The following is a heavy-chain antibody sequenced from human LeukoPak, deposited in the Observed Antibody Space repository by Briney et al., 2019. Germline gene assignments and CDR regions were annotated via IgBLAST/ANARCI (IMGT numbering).Heavy chain of an antibody. V-gene: IGHV1-2*02. Sequence: ASVKVSCTASGYTFTGYYMHWVRQAPGQGLEWMGWITPNSGGTNYAQKFQGRVTMTRDTSISTAYMELSRLRSHDTAVYYCARGAHYHDSSEGYDYWGQGTLVAVSS. J-gene: IGHJ4*02. CDR1: GYTFTGYY. CDR2: ITPNSGGT. D-gene: IGHD3-22*01. CDR3: ARGAHYHDSSEGYDY.